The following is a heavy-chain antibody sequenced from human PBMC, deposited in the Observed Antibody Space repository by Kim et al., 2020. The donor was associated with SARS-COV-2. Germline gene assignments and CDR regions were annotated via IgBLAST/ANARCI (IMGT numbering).Heavy chain of an antibody. CDR2: IIPILGIA. Sequence: SVKVSCKASGGTFSSYAISWVRQAPGQGLEWMGRIIPILGIANYAQKFQGRVTITADKSTSTAYMELSSLRSEDTAVYYCARGGSSSPMAAGAFDIWGQGTMVTVSS. V-gene: IGHV1-69*04. D-gene: IGHD6-13*01. J-gene: IGHJ3*02. CDR3: ARGGSSSPMAAGAFDI. CDR1: GGTFSSYA.